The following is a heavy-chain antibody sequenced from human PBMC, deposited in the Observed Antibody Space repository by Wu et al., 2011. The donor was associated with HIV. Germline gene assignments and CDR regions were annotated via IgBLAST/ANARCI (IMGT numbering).Heavy chain of an antibody. Sequence: QVQLVQSGAEVKKPGSSVKVSCKTSGGSFSRYSFSWVRQAPGQGLEWMGGLIPLFGATDYAQKFQGRITISADTSTTTVYMELSSLRSEDTAVYYCATDPTILGEGWGQGTRVTVSS. CDR3: ATDPTILGEG. J-gene: IGHJ1*01. V-gene: IGHV1-69*14. D-gene: IGHD5-24*01. CDR1: GGSFSRYS. CDR2: LIPLFGAT.